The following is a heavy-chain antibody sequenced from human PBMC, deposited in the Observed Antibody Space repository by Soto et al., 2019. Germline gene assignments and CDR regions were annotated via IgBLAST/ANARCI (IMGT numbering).Heavy chain of an antibody. V-gene: IGHV4-4*07. D-gene: IGHD2-15*01. CDR1: GGSISSYY. J-gene: IGHJ6*02. Sequence: QVQLQESGPGLVKPSETLSLTCTVSGGSISSYYWSWIRQPAGKGLEWIGRIYTSGNTNYNPSLKSRVTMSVDTSKNQFSLNLSSVTAADTAVYYCAREEVGYCSGGRCYYYVMDVWGQGTTVTVSS. CDR3: AREEVGYCSGGRCYYYVMDV. CDR2: IYTSGNT.